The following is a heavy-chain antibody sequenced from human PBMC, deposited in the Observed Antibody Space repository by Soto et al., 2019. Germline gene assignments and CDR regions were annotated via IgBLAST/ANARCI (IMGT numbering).Heavy chain of an antibody. Sequence: VRASYTLSLTCTVSGASISGFYLSGIRNSAGKGLEWIGRIYATGTTDYNPSLKSRVMMSVDTSKKQFSLKLRSVTAADTAVYYCVRDGTKTLRDWFDPWGQGISVTSPQ. CDR2: IYATGTT. CDR1: GASISGFY. CDR3: VRDGTKTLRDWFDP. D-gene: IGHD1-1*01. V-gene: IGHV4-4*07. J-gene: IGHJ5*02.